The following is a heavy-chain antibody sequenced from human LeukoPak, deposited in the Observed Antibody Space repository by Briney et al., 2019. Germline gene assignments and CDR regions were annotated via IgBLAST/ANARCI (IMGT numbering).Heavy chain of an antibody. V-gene: IGHV5-51*01. D-gene: IGHD3-10*01. Sequence: ESLKISCKGSGYSFSSYWIGWVRQMPGKGLEWMGIIHPGDSDTRYSPAFQGQVSISVDKSISTAYLQWSSLKASDTAIFYCARAGTGYYVMDVWGQGTTVTVSS. CDR2: IHPGDSDT. J-gene: IGHJ6*02. CDR1: GYSFSSYW. CDR3: ARAGTGYYVMDV.